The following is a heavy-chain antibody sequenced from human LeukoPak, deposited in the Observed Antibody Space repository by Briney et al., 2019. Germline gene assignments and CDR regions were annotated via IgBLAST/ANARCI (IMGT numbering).Heavy chain of an antibody. Sequence: GGSLRLSCAASGFTFSTFAMTWVRQAPGKGLEWVSAISGSGGSTYYPDSVKGRFTISRDNSKNTLYLQMNSLRAEDTAVYYCARVGSGWYDFDYWGQGTLVTVSS. CDR3: ARVGSGWYDFDY. D-gene: IGHD6-19*01. V-gene: IGHV3-23*01. CDR2: ISGSGGST. J-gene: IGHJ4*02. CDR1: GFTFSTFA.